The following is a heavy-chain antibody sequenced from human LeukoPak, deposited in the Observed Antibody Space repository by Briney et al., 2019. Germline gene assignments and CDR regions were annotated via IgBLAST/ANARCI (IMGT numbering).Heavy chain of an antibody. CDR3: ARVKQQLPRWYYGMDV. CDR2: INHSGST. Sequence: PSETMSLTCAVSGGSISSGGYYWRWIRQPPGKGLEWIGEINHSGSTNYNPSLKSRVTISVDTSKNQFSLKLSSVTAADTAVYYCARVKQQLPRWYYGMDVWGQGTTVTVSS. V-gene: IGHV4-34*01. D-gene: IGHD6-13*01. CDR1: GGSISSGGYY. J-gene: IGHJ6*02.